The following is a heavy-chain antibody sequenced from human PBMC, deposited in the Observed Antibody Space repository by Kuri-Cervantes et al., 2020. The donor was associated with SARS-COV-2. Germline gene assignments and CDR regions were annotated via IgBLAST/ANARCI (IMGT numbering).Heavy chain of an antibody. CDR3: ARAYGFLRYIYYMDV. D-gene: IGHD4-17*01. J-gene: IGHJ6*03. CDR2: VNHRGST. CDR1: GESFSGYY. V-gene: IGHV4-34*01. Sequence: SETLSLTCVFYGESFSGYYWNWIRQSPGKGLEWIGEVNHRGSTNYNPSLKSRVTISVDTSSKQFSLHLGSVTAADTAVYYCARAYGFLRYIYYMDVWGRGTTVTVSS.